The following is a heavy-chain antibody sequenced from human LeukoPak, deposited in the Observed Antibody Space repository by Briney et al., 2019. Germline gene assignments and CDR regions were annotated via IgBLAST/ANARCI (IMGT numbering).Heavy chain of an antibody. CDR2: INSDGSNT. Sequence: GGSLRLSCAASGFTFSTYWMHWVRQAPGKGLVWVSRINSDGSNTNYADSVKGRFTIFRDNAKNTLYLQMDSLRAEDTAVYYCVQEINRGDRRYFDYWGQGTLVTVSS. CDR1: GFTFSTYW. J-gene: IGHJ4*02. V-gene: IGHV3-74*01. D-gene: IGHD1-14*01. CDR3: VQEINRGDRRYFDY.